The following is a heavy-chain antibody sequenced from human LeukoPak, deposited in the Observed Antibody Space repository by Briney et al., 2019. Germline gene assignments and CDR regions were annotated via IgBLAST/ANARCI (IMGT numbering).Heavy chain of an antibody. Sequence: GASVKVSCKASGYTFTSYYMHWVRQAPGQGLEWMGIINPTDGSTSYAQRFLGRVTMTRDTSTSTVYMELSSLRSEDTAVYYCAKDFTQVVVVAATNSWFDPWGQGTLVTVSS. D-gene: IGHD2-15*01. CDR3: AKDFTQVVVVAATNSWFDP. V-gene: IGHV1-46*01. CDR2: INPTDGST. CDR1: GYTFTSYY. J-gene: IGHJ5*02.